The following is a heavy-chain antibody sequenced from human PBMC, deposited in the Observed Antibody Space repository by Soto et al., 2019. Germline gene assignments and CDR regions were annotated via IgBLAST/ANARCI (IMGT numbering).Heavy chain of an antibody. D-gene: IGHD5-12*01. CDR1: GGTFSSYA. Sequence: QVQLVQSGAEVKKPGSSVKVSCKASGGTFSSYAISWVRQAPGQGLEWMGGIIPIFGTANYAQKFQGRVTINADESTSTAYMELSSLRSEDTAVYYCAGSGVATYYYYYGMDVWGHGTTVTVSS. CDR3: AGSGVATYYYYYGMDV. CDR2: IIPIFGTA. V-gene: IGHV1-69*01. J-gene: IGHJ6*02.